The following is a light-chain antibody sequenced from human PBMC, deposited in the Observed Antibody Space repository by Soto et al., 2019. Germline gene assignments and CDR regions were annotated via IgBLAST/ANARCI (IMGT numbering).Light chain of an antibody. CDR1: QGISNY. CDR3: QNYHSAPLT. Sequence: DIQMTQSPSSLSAFVGDRVTITCRESQGISNYLAWYQQKPGKVPKLLIYAASTLQSGVPSRFSGSGSGTDFTLTISSLQPEDVATYYCQNYHSAPLTFGQGTKVEIK. J-gene: IGKJ1*01. V-gene: IGKV1-27*01. CDR2: AAS.